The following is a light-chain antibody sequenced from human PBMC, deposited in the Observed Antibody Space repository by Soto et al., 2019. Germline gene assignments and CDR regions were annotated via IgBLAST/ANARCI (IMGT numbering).Light chain of an antibody. CDR3: QQYNDFQYT. Sequence: DIQMTQSPSSLSASIGDRVTITCRASQSISTYLNWFQQRPGKAPKLLIYAASNLQTGVPSRFSGSESGKDFTLTISSLQPEDFATYFCQQYNDFQYTFGPGTKLEI. CDR1: QSISTY. J-gene: IGKJ2*01. V-gene: IGKV1-39*01. CDR2: AAS.